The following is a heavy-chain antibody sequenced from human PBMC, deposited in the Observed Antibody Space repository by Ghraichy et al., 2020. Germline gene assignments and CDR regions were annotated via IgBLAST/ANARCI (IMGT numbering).Heavy chain of an antibody. Sequence: GGSLRLSCAASGFTFSRYGMHWVRQAPGKGLEWVAFILYDGSNRYYGDSVKGRFTISRDVSKNTVDLQMSSLRVDDTAVYYCAKDLSAEINGGSWFDPWGLGTLVTVSS. D-gene: IGHD7-27*01. CDR1: GFTFSRYG. V-gene: IGHV3-30*02. CDR3: AKDLSAEINGGSWFDP. CDR2: ILYDGSNR. J-gene: IGHJ5*02.